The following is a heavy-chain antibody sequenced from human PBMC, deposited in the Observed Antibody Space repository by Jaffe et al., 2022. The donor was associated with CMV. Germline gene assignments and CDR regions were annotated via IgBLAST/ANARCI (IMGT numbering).Heavy chain of an antibody. CDR2: IKSKTDGGTT. CDR1: GFTFSNAW. V-gene: IGHV3-15*01. CDR3: TTGDEQWLVPDY. J-gene: IGHJ4*02. D-gene: IGHD6-19*01. Sequence: EVQLVESGGGLVKPGGSLRLSCAASGFTFSNAWMSWVRQAPGKGLEWVGRIKSKTDGGTTDYAAPVKGRFTISRDDSKNTLYLQMNSLKTEDTAVYYCTTGDEQWLVPDYWGQGTLVTVSS.